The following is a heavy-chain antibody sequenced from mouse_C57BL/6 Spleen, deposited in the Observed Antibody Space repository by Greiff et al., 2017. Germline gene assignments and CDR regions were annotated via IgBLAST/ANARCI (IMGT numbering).Heavy chain of an antibody. CDR2: IYPGDGAT. J-gene: IGHJ2*01. CDR1: GYAFSSSW. D-gene: IGHD2-4*01. V-gene: IGHV1-82*01. CDR3: ARYGPYDYDGGDY. Sequence: QVQLQQSGPELVKPGASVKISCKASGYAFSSSWMNWVKQRPGKGLEWIGRIYPGDGATNYNGTFKGKATLTADKSSSTAYMQLSSLTSEDSAVYFCARYGPYDYDGGDYGGQGTTLTVSS.